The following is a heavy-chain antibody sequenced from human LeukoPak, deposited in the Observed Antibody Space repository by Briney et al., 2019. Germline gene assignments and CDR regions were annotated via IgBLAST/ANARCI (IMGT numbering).Heavy chain of an antibody. CDR2: IYYSGST. J-gene: IGHJ4*02. CDR1: GGSVSSGSYY. V-gene: IGHV4-61*01. Sequence: SETLSLTCTVSGGSVSSGSYYWSWIRQPPGKGLEWIGYIYYSGSTNYNPSLKSRVTISVDTSKNQFSLKLSSVTAADTAVYYCARLFTGCDYWGQGTLVTVSS. D-gene: IGHD1-1*01. CDR3: ARLFTGCDY.